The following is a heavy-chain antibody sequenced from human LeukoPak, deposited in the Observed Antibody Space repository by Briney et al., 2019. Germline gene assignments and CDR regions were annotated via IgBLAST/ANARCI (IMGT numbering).Heavy chain of an antibody. Sequence: SETLSLTYAVYGGSFSGYYWSWIRQPPGKGLEWIGEFNHSGSTNYNPSLKSRVTISVDTSKNQFSLKLSSVTAADTAVYYCAHSSGWYPYYYGMDVWGQGTTVTVSS. V-gene: IGHV4-34*01. J-gene: IGHJ6*02. CDR1: GGSFSGYY. D-gene: IGHD6-19*01. CDR2: FNHSGST. CDR3: AHSSGWYPYYYGMDV.